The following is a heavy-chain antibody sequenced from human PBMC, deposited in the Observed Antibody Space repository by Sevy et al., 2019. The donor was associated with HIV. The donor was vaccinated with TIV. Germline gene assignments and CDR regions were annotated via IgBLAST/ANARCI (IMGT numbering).Heavy chain of an antibody. V-gene: IGHV3-21*01. CDR2: ITSSSSFI. CDR1: EFTFSDYS. CDR3: ARTRRDSSTWYRGPFDP. J-gene: IGHJ5*02. D-gene: IGHD6-13*01. Sequence: GGSLRLSCAASEFTFSDYSMNWVRQAPGKGLEWVSSITSSSSFILYADSVKGRFTISRDNAKNSLYLQMNSLRAEDTAMYYCARTRRDSSTWYRGPFDPWGQGTLVTVSS.